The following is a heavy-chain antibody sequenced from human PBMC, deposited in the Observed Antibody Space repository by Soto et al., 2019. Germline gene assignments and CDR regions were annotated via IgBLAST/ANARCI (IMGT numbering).Heavy chain of an antibody. CDR3: ARRKALPGEYYFDY. Sequence: SETLSLTCTVSGCSISIYYWTWIRQPPGKGLEWIGYIYYSGSTNSNPSLKSRVTISVDTSKNQFSLKLSSVTAADMAVYYCARRKALPGEYYFDYWGQGILGTVFS. CDR2: IYYSGST. D-gene: IGHD2-21*02. CDR1: GCSISIYY. J-gene: IGHJ4*02. V-gene: IGHV4-59*08.